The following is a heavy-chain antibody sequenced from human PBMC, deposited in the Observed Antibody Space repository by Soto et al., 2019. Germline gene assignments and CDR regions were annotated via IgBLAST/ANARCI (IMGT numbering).Heavy chain of an antibody. CDR2: IFSNDEK. CDR3: ARTRYSGSYSFFDY. D-gene: IGHD1-26*01. V-gene: IGHV2-26*01. J-gene: IGHJ4*02. CDR1: GFSLSNARMG. Sequence: QVTLKESGPVLVKPTETLTLTCTVSGFSLSNARMGVSWIRQPPGKALEWLAHIFSNDEKSYSTSLKSRLTISKDTSKSQVVLTMTNMDPVDTATYYCARTRYSGSYSFFDYWGQGPLVTVSS.